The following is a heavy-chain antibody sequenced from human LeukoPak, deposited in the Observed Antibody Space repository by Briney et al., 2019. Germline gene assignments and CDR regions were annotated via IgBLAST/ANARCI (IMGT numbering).Heavy chain of an antibody. J-gene: IGHJ4*02. V-gene: IGHV3-21*01. CDR3: ARAKNWVFDY. CDR1: GFTFRSYS. Sequence: GGSLRLSCAASGFTFRSYSLNGVRQAPGKGREWVSSISSSSTYIYYADSVKGRFTISRDNAKNSLHLQMNSLRAEDTAVYYCARAKNWVFDYWGQGTLVTVSS. CDR2: ISSSSTYI. D-gene: IGHD7-27*01.